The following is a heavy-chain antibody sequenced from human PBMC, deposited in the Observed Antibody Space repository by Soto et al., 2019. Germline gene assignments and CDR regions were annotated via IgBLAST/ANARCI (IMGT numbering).Heavy chain of an antibody. D-gene: IGHD1-1*01. V-gene: IGHV4-30-2*01. CDR1: GVSISGCGIS. CDR2: ILHTGRT. Sequence: PSETLSLTCAFSGVSISGCGISWSWIRQPPGKGLEWIEYILHTGRTQYNPPIKSRVSMSVDKSKNPYSLHLTSVTAADMVVYYCARLQLGEGFDCLGQGALVTGPS. CDR3: ARLQLGEGFDC. J-gene: IGHJ4*02.